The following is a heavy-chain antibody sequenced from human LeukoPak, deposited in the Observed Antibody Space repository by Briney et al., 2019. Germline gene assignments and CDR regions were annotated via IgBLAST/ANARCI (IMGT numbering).Heavy chain of an antibody. D-gene: IGHD6-19*01. CDR1: GFTFSTYS. CDR2: ISARGGST. Sequence: TGGSLRLSCAASGFTFSTYSMSWVRQAPGKGLEWVSGISARGGSTNYADSVKGRSTIFRDTSKNTLYLQMSSLRVEDTAVYYCGKDLALYSSGWYIDYWGQGTLVTVSS. V-gene: IGHV3-23*01. CDR3: GKDLALYSSGWYIDY. J-gene: IGHJ4*02.